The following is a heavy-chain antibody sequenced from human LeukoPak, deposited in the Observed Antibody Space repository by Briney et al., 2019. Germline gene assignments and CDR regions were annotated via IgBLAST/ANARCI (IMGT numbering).Heavy chain of an antibody. CDR1: GGSISSSNW. J-gene: IGHJ4*02. CDR3: ARDQQQLGGFDY. D-gene: IGHD6-13*01. CDR2: IYHSGST. V-gene: IGHV4-4*02. Sequence: SETLSLTCAVSGGSISSSNWWSWVRQPPGKGLEWIGEIYHSGSTNYSPSLKSRVTISVDKSKNQFSLKLSSVTAADTAVYYCARDQQQLGGFDYWGQGTLVTVSS.